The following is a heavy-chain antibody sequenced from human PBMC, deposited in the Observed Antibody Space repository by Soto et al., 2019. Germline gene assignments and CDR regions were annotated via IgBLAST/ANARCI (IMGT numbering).Heavy chain of an antibody. CDR3: ARLRLGGRGPKTYYYYGMDV. CDR1: GFTFSSYG. J-gene: IGHJ6*02. V-gene: IGHV3-33*01. CDR2: IWYDGSNK. Sequence: QVQLVESGGGVVQPGRSLRLSCAASGFTFSSYGMHWVRQAPGKGLEWVAVIWYDGSNKYYADSVKGRFTISRDNSKNTLYLQMNSLRAEDTAVYYCARLRLGGRGPKTYYYYGMDVWGQGTTVTVSS. D-gene: IGHD3-22*01.